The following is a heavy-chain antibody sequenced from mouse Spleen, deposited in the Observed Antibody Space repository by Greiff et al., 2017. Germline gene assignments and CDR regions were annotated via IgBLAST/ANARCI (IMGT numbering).Heavy chain of an antibody. Sequence: QVQLKESGPELVKPGASVKISCKASGYTFTDYYINWVKQRPGQGLEWIGWIFPGSGSTYYNEKFKGKATLTVDKSSSTAYMLLSSLTSEDSAVYFCASATLYYGSRYYFDYWGQGTTLPVSS. CDR2: IFPGSGST. V-gene: IGHV1-75*01. CDR1: GYTFTDYY. CDR3: ASATLYYGSRYYFDY. D-gene: IGHD1-1*01. J-gene: IGHJ2*01.